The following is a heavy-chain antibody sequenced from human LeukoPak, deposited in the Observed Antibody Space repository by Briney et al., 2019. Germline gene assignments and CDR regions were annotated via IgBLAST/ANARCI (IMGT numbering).Heavy chain of an antibody. D-gene: IGHD6-13*01. V-gene: IGHV4-59*01. CDR2: IYYSGST. CDR3: ARVGSHCFDY. J-gene: IGHJ4*02. CDR1: GGSISTYF. Sequence: SETLSLTCTVSGGSISTYFWSWIRQPPGKGLEWIGYIYYSGSTNYNPSLKSRVTISVDTSKNQFSLKLSSVTAADTAVYYCARVGSHCFDYWGQGTLVTVSS.